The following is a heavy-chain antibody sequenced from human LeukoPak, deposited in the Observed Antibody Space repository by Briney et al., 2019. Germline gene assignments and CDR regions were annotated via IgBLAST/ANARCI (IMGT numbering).Heavy chain of an antibody. CDR3: ARDHIAVAGTEDY. D-gene: IGHD6-19*01. V-gene: IGHV3-66*01. CDR2: IYSGGST. Sequence: PGGSLRLSCAASGFTVSSNYMSWVRQAPGKGLKWVSVIYSGGSTYYADSVKGRFTISRDNSKNTLYLQMNSLRAEDTAVYYCARDHIAVAGTEDYWGQGTLVTVSS. J-gene: IGHJ4*02. CDR1: GFTVSSNY.